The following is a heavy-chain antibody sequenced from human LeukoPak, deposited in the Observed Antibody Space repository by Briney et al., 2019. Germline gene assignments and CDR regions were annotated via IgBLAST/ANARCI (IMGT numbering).Heavy chain of an antibody. CDR3: ARHLWNKSYYYYGMDV. CDR1: GGSFSGYY. V-gene: IGHV4-34*01. Sequence: PSETLSLTCAVYGGSFSGYYWSWIRQPPGKGLEWIGEINHSGSTNYNPSLKSRVTISVDTSKNQFSLKLSSVTAADTAVYYCARHLWNKSYYYYGMDVWGQGTTVTVSS. D-gene: IGHD3-3*02. J-gene: IGHJ6*02. CDR2: INHSGST.